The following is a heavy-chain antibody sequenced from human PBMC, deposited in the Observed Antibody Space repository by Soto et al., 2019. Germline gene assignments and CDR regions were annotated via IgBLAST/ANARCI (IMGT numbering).Heavy chain of an antibody. D-gene: IGHD3-16*02. Sequence: SETLSLTCAVSGGSFGGYYWNWLRQSPGNGLEWIGEINVRGKTKYKPSLKRRLTLSLDTSKNHFSLKLSTVSAADKAVYYCARVSTPAPTIRREGIGWCDPQGKRTLVTVSS. J-gene: IGHJ5*02. CDR2: INVRGKT. CDR3: ARVSTPAPTIRREGIGWCDP. CDR1: GGSFGGYY. V-gene: IGHV4-34*01.